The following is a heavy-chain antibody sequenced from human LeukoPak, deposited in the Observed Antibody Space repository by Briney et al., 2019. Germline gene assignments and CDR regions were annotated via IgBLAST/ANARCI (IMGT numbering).Heavy chain of an antibody. CDR3: AVITMVRGLIMGLGAFDI. Sequence: KPGGSLRLSCAASGFTFSNYGMHWVRQAPGQGLEWMGWINPNSGGTIYAQKFQGRVTMTRDTSISTAFMELSRLRSDDTAVYYCAVITMVRGLIMGLGAFDIWGQGTVVTASS. D-gene: IGHD3-10*01. J-gene: IGHJ3*02. CDR1: GFTFSNYG. V-gene: IGHV1-2*02. CDR2: INPNSGGT.